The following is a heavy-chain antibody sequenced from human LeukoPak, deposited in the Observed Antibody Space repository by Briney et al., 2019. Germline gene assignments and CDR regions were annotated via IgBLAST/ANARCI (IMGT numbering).Heavy chain of an antibody. J-gene: IGHJ1*01. D-gene: IGHD6-19*01. V-gene: IGHV4-34*01. Sequence: PSETLSLTCAVYGXSFSGYWSWIRQPPGKGLEWIGEINHTGSTSYNPSLKSRVTISVDTSKNQFSLKLSSVTAADTAVYFCARRSHYSGWYVWGQGTLVTVSS. CDR2: INHTGST. CDR1: GXSFSGY. CDR3: ARRSHYSGWYV.